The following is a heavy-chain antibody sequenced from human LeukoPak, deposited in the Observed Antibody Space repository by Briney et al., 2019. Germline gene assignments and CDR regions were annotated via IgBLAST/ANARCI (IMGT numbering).Heavy chain of an antibody. J-gene: IGHJ3*02. CDR3: AKDSGGRYTNWNRYDAFDI. D-gene: IGHD1-20*01. Sequence: ASVKVSCKVSGYTLTELSMHWVRQAPGKGLEWMGGFDPEDGETIYAQKFQGRVTMTEDTSTDTAYMELSSLRAEDTAVYYCAKDSGGRYTNWNRYDAFDIWGQGTMVTVSS. CDR1: GYTLTELS. CDR2: FDPEDGET. V-gene: IGHV1-24*01.